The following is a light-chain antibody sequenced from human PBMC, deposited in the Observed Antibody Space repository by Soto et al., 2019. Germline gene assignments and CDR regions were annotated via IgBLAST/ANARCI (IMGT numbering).Light chain of an antibody. CDR2: GAS. V-gene: IGKV3-20*01. CDR3: QQYGSPRWT. J-gene: IGKJ1*01. CDR1: QSVSSSY. Sequence: EIVLTQSPGTLSLSPGERATLSCRASQSVSSSYLAWYQQKPGQAPRLLIYGASSRATGIPDRFSGSGSGTDFTLTISRLEPEDFAVYYCQQYGSPRWTFGQGT.